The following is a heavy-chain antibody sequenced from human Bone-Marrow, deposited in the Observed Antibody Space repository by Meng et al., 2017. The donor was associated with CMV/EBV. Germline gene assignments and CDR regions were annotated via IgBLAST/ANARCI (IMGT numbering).Heavy chain of an antibody. CDR3: ARDPSLTYSTRPIDY. D-gene: IGHD5-18*01. V-gene: IGHV3-7*01. Sequence: GGSLRLSCAASGFTFSNYRMSWVRQAPGKGLEWVANIRQDGSDKFYLDSVKGRFTISRDNANNSLYLQINSLKVEDTAIYYCARDPSLTYSTRPIDYWGQGTLVTVSS. CDR2: IRQDGSDK. J-gene: IGHJ4*02. CDR1: GFTFSNYR.